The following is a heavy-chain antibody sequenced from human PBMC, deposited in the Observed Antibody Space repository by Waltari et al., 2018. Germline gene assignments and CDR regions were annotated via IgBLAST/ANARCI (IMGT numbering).Heavy chain of an antibody. CDR1: GGSISSGDYY. CDR3: ARDGRMAGNWFDP. J-gene: IGHJ5*02. V-gene: IGHV4-30-4*08. D-gene: IGHD1-26*01. CDR2: IYYSGST. Sequence: QVQLQESGPGLVKPSQTLSLTCTVSGGSISSGDYYWSWIRQPPGKGLEWMGYIYYSGSTYYNPSLKGRVTISVDTSKNRFSRKLSSVTAADTAVYYCARDGRMAGNWFDPWGQGTLVTVSS.